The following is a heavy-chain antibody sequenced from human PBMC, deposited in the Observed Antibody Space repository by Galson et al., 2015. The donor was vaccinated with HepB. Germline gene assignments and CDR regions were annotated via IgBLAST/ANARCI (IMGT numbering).Heavy chain of an antibody. CDR2: INPNSGGT. CDR1: GYTFTGYY. CDR3: ARPRYSSGWTENFDY. D-gene: IGHD6-19*01. Sequence: QSGAEVKKPGESLKISCKASGYTFTGYYMHWVRQAPGQGLEWMGWINPNSGGTNYAQKFQGRVTMTRDTSISTAYMELRRLRSDDTAVYYCARPRYSSGWTENFDYWGQGTLVTVSS. V-gene: IGHV1-2*02. J-gene: IGHJ4*02.